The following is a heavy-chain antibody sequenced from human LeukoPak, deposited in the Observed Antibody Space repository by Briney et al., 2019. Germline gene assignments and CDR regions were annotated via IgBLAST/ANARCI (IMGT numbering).Heavy chain of an antibody. Sequence: PGGSLRLSCAGSGFIFSSYWMSWVRQAPGKGLEWVANVKQDGSEKYYGDSVKGRFIIFRDNIKNSLYLQMDSLRAEDTAVYYCVGEVYDSREDYWGQGTLVVVSS. J-gene: IGHJ4*02. CDR2: VKQDGSEK. D-gene: IGHD3-22*01. CDR1: GFIFSSYW. CDR3: VGEVYDSREDY. V-gene: IGHV3-7*01.